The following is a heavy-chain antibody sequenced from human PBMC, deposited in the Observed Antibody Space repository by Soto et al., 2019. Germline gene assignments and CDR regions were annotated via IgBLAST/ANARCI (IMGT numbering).Heavy chain of an antibody. CDR2: ISYDGSNK. V-gene: IGHV3-30*04. J-gene: IGHJ6*03. CDR1: GFTFSSYA. D-gene: IGHD2-21*02. CDR3: ARVHCGGDCYSVHYYYYMDV. Sequence: GGSLRLSCAASGFTFSSYAMHWVRQAPCKGLEWVAVISYDGSNKYYADSVKGRFTFSRDNSKNTLYLQMNSLRAEDTAVYYCARVHCGGDCYSVHYYYYMDVWGKWNTDSVSS.